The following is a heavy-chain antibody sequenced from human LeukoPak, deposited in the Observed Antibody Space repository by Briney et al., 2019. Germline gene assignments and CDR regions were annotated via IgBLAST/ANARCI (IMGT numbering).Heavy chain of an antibody. CDR2: INPSSGGT. CDR1: GYTFTGYY. CDR3: ARESPEDAFDI. V-gene: IGHV1-2*06. Sequence: ASVKVSCKASGYTFTGYYMHWVRQAPGQGLEWMGRINPSSGGTNYPQKFQGRVTMTRDTSMGTAYMELSRLRSGDTAVYYCARESPEDAFDIWGQGTMVTVSS. J-gene: IGHJ3*02.